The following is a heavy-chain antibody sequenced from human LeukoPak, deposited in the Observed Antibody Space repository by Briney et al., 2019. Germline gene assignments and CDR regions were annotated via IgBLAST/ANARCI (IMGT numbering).Heavy chain of an antibody. D-gene: IGHD6-13*01. CDR2: MNPNSGNT. V-gene: IGHV1-8*03. Sequence: ASVKVSCKASGYTSTSYDISWVRQATGQGLEWMGWMNPNSGNTGYAQKFQGRVTITRNTSISTAYMELSSLRSEDTAVYYCARDRIAAENWFDPWGQGTLVTVSS. CDR3: ARDRIAAENWFDP. J-gene: IGHJ5*02. CDR1: GYTSTSYD.